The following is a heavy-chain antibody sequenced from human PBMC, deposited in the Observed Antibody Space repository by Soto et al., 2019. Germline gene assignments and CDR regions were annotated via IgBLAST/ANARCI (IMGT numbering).Heavy chain of an antibody. CDR2: ISAYNGNT. Sequence: QVQLVQSGGEVKKPGASVKVSCKTSGYSFTTYGISWVRQAPGQGLEWMGWISAYNGNTNYAQKLQGRVTMTTDTPTSTAYMELRSLRSDDTAVYYCAREGPAPYYYYGRDGWGQGSTVTVSS. CDR1: GYSFTTYG. CDR3: AREGPAPYYYYGRDG. J-gene: IGHJ6*02. V-gene: IGHV1-18*01.